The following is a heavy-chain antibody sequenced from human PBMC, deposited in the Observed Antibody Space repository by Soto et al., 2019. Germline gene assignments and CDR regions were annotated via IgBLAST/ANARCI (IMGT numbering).Heavy chain of an antibody. CDR2: INHSGST. CDR1: GGSFSGYY. V-gene: IGHV4-34*01. Sequence: LSLTCTVYGGSFSGYYWSWIRQPPGKGLEWIGEINHSGSTNYNPSLKSRVTISVDTSKNQFSLKLSSVTAADTAVYYCARESEDLTSNFDYWGQGTLVTVSS. J-gene: IGHJ4*02. CDR3: ARESEDLTSNFDY.